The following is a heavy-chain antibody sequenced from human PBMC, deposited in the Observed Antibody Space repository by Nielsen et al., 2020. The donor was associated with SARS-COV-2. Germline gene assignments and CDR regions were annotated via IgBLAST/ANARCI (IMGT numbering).Heavy chain of an antibody. Sequence: ASVKVSCKVSGYTLTELSMHWVRQAPGKGLEWMGGFDPEDGETIYAQKFQGRVTMTEDTSTDTAYMELSSLRSEDTAVYYCARGEGWLAPDAFDIWGQGTMVTVSS. D-gene: IGHD6-19*01. V-gene: IGHV1-24*01. CDR2: FDPEDGET. CDR1: GYTLTELS. J-gene: IGHJ3*02. CDR3: ARGEGWLAPDAFDI.